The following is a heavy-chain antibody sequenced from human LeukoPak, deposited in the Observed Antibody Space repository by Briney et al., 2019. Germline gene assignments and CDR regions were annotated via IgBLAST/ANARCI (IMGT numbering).Heavy chain of an antibody. Sequence: GGSLRLSCAASGFTFDDYGMSWVRQARGKGLEWVSGINWNGGSTGYADSVKGRFTISRDNAKTSLYLQMNSLRAEDTAWYYCARDKGEGSLNWFDPWGQGTLVTVSS. J-gene: IGHJ5*02. V-gene: IGHV3-20*04. CDR2: INWNGGST. D-gene: IGHD3-16*01. CDR1: GFTFDDYG. CDR3: ARDKGEGSLNWFDP.